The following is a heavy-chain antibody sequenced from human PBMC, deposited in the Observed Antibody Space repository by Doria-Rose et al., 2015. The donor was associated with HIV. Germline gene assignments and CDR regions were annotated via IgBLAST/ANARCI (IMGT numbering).Heavy chain of an antibody. CDR3: ARIKSSRWYHKYYFDF. V-gene: IGHV2-26*01. CDR1: GVSLSSPGMG. Sequence: QITLKESGPVLVKPTETLTLTCTVSGVSLSSPGMGVSWIRQHPGKALEWLANMYSDDERSYKTYLKSRLTISEGTSKCQVVITMTDMDPEDTATDYCARIKSSRWYHKYYFDFWGQGTLVIVSA. D-gene: IGHD6-13*01. CDR2: MYSDDER. J-gene: IGHJ4*02.